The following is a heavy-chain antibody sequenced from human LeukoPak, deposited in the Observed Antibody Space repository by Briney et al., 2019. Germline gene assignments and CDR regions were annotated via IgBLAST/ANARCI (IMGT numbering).Heavy chain of an antibody. Sequence: PGGSLRLSCAASGFTFSSYSMNWVRQAPGQGLEWVSSISSSSSSIYYADSVKGRFTISRDNSKNTLYLQMNGLRAEDTAVYYCARAAVAVDWFDPWGQGTLVTVSS. V-gene: IGHV3-21*01. CDR3: ARAAVAVDWFDP. J-gene: IGHJ5*02. CDR2: ISSSSSSI. CDR1: GFTFSSYS. D-gene: IGHD6-19*01.